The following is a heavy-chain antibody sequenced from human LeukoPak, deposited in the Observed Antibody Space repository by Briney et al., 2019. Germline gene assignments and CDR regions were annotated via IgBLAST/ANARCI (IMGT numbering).Heavy chain of an antibody. CDR3: ARVPVKAYCGGDCYIDY. J-gene: IGHJ4*02. CDR1: GGTFSSYA. V-gene: IGHV1-69*04. D-gene: IGHD2-21*01. Sequence: SVKVSCKASGGTFSSYAISWVRQAPGQGLEWMGRIIPILGIANYAQKFQGRVTITADKSTSTAYMELSSLRSEDTAVYYCARVPVKAYCGGDCYIDYWGQGTLVTVSS. CDR2: IIPILGIA.